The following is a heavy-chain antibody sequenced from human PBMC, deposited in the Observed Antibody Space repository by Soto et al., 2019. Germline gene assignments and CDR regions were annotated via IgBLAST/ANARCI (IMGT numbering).Heavy chain of an antibody. D-gene: IGHD3-3*01. CDR2: IKQDGSEK. Sequence: GGSLRLSCAASGFTFSSYWMSWVRQAPGKGLEWVANIKQDGSEKYYVDSVKGRFTISRDNAKNSLNLQMNSLRAEDTAVYYCARERVYYDFWSATSSAFDIWGQGTMVTVSS. V-gene: IGHV3-7*01. J-gene: IGHJ3*02. CDR3: ARERVYYDFWSATSSAFDI. CDR1: GFTFSSYW.